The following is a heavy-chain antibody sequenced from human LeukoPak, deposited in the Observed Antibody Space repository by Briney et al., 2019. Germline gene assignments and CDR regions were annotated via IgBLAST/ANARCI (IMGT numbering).Heavy chain of an antibody. V-gene: IGHV1-2*02. CDR1: VYTFTCYY. J-gene: IGHJ6*02. CDR3: ARVRGVIITNYYYGMDV. Sequence: GASVTVSFKPSVYTFTCYYMHWVRQAPGPGLEWTGWINPNSGGTNYAEKSQGRVAMTRDTSISTAYMELSRLRSDDTAVYYCARVRGVIITNYYYGMDVWGQGTTVTVSS. CDR2: INPNSGGT. D-gene: IGHD3-10*01.